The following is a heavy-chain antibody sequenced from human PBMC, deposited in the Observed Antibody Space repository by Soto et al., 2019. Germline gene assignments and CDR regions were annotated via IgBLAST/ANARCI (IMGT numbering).Heavy chain of an antibody. CDR3: AREEGTRSGDPIDALAI. CDR2: IIPFFGAT. Sequence: QVQLVQSGAEVKKPGSSVKVSCQTSGGTFSGYSITWVRQAPGQGLEWMGGIIPFFGATNYAHKFQGRVTITADDSTSTVYVELSSLRSEDTAVYYCAREEGTRSGDPIDALAIWGRGTIVTVSS. V-gene: IGHV1-69*01. CDR1: GGTFSGYS. J-gene: IGHJ3*02. D-gene: IGHD1-26*01.